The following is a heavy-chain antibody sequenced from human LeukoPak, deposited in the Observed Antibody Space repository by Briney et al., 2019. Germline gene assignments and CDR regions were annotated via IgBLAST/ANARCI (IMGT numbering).Heavy chain of an antibody. CDR2: IYSGGRT. CDR1: GFSVSSNY. CDR3: ARTDETAPAEDFQH. J-gene: IGHJ1*01. Sequence: GGSLRLSCAASGFSVSSNYMNWVRQAPGKGLEWVSVIYSGGRTYYADSVKGRFTISRDNSKNTLYLQMKSLRAEDTAVYYCARTDETAPAEDFQHWGQGTLVTVSS. V-gene: IGHV3-53*01. D-gene: IGHD2-21*02.